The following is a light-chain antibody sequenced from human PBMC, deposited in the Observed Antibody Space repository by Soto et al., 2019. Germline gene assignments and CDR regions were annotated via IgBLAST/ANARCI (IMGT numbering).Light chain of an antibody. V-gene: IGKV3-11*01. J-gene: IGKJ3*01. CDR1: QSVSSY. CDR3: QQRSNWPPT. CDR2: DAS. Sequence: EIVLTQSPATLSLSPGERATLSCRASQSVSSYLAWYQQKPGQAPRLLIYDASNRATGIPARFSGSGSGTXXXXXXXSLEPEDFAVYYCQQRSNWPPTFGPGTKVDIK.